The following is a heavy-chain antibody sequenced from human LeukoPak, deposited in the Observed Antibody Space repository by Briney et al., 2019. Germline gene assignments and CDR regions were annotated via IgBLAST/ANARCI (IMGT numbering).Heavy chain of an antibody. D-gene: IGHD6-13*01. V-gene: IGHV3-23*01. J-gene: IGHJ4*02. CDR1: GFTFSSYA. Sequence: GGSLRLSCAASGFTFSSYAMSWVRQAPGKGLEWVSAISGSGGSTCYADSVKGRFTISRDNSKNTLYLQMNSLRAEDTAVYYCAKWKAAAGALDYWGQGTLVTVSS. CDR3: AKWKAAAGALDY. CDR2: ISGSGGST.